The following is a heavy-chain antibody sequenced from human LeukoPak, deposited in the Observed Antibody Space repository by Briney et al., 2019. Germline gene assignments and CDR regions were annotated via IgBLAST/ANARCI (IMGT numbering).Heavy chain of an antibody. CDR3: ARGVEAAAGTIYFDY. J-gene: IGHJ4*02. Sequence: GASVKVSCKASGGTFSGYAISWVRQAPGQGLEWMGGIIPIFGTANYAQKFQGRVTITADKSTSTAYMELSSLRSEDTAVYYCARGVEAAAGTIYFDYWGQGTLVTVSS. CDR2: IIPIFGTA. V-gene: IGHV1-69*06. CDR1: GGTFSGYA. D-gene: IGHD6-13*01.